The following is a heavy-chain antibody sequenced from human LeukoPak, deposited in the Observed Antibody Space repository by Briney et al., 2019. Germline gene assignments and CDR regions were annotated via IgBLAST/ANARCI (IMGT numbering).Heavy chain of an antibody. V-gene: IGHV3-23*01. CDR2: ISGSGGRT. Sequence: PGGSLRLSCAASGFTFSSYAMSWVRQAPGKGLEWVSAISGSGGRTYYADSVKGRFTISRDNSKSTLYLQMNSLRAEDTAVYYCAKLPDVTSYGSIDFWGRGTLVTVSS. CDR3: AKLPDVTSYGSIDF. D-gene: IGHD5-18*01. J-gene: IGHJ4*02. CDR1: GFTFSSYA.